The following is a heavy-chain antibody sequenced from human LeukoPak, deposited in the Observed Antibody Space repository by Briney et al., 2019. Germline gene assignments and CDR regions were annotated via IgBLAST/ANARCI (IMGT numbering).Heavy chain of an antibody. CDR3: ARHDPSRRGWQGYFDH. J-gene: IGHJ4*02. CDR1: RGSLSSYY. Sequence: SETLSLTRTVSRGSLSSYYSSWIRQPPGKGLEWIGYLYYSGSTNYNPSLKSRATISVDTSKHQVSVKLSSVTAADTSVYYCARHDPSRRGWQGYFDHWGQGTLVSVPS. V-gene: IGHV4-59*08. CDR2: LYYSGST. D-gene: IGHD6-19*01.